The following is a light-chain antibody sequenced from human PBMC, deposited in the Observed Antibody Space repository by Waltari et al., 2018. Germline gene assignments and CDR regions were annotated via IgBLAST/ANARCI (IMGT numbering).Light chain of an antibody. CDR3: QVWDSSSDPHVV. Sequence: SYVLPQPPSVSVAPGHTARITCGAIYIGSNSVHWYQQKPGQAPVRVVYDDRDRPSGIPERFSGSNSGNTATLTISRVEAGDEADYYCQVWDSSSDPHVVFGGGTKLAVL. J-gene: IGLJ2*01. CDR1: YIGSNS. V-gene: IGLV3-21*02. CDR2: DDR.